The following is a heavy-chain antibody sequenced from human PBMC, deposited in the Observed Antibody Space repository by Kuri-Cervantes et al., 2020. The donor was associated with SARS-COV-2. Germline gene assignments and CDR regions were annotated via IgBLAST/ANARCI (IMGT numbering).Heavy chain of an antibody. Sequence: ASVKVSCKASGYTFTSYGISWVRQAPGQGLEWMGWISAYNGNTNYAQKLQGRVTITTDTSTSTAYMELRSLRSDDTAVYYCARKWELDYYYYGMDVWGQGTTVTVSS. D-gene: IGHD1-26*01. CDR2: ISAYNGNT. CDR3: ARKWELDYYYYGMDV. CDR1: GYTFTSYG. V-gene: IGHV1-18*04. J-gene: IGHJ6*02.